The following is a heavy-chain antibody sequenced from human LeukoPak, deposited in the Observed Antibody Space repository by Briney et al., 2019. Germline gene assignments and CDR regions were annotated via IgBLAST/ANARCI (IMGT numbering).Heavy chain of an antibody. V-gene: IGHV4-59*12. CDR2: INYSGST. CDR1: GGTISSYY. J-gene: IGHJ5*02. CDR3: ARDRAYSGSTEDWFDP. Sequence: TSETLSLTCTVSGGTISSYYWSWIRQPPGKGLEWIGYINYSGSTNYNPSLKSRVTMSVVTSKNQFSLKLSSVTAADTAVYYCARDRAYSGSTEDWFDPWGQGTLVTVSS. D-gene: IGHD1-26*01.